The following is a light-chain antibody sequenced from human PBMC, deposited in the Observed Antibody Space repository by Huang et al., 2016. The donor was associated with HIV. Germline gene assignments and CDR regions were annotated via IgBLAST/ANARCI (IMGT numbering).Light chain of an antibody. CDR2: GAS. J-gene: IGKJ2*01. CDR1: QVINRN. CDR3: QQYENWPYT. V-gene: IGKV3-15*01. Sequence: EIVMTQSPATLSVSPGERATLSCRASQVINRNLAWYQQKLGQAPRLLIYGASTRATNIPASFSGGGSGAEFTLTISGLQSEDLATYYCQQYENWPYTFGQGTRLEI.